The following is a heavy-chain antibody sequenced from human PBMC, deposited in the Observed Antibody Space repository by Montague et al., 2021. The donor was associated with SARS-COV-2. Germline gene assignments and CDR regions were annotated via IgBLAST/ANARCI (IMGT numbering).Heavy chain of an antibody. D-gene: IGHD3-10*01. CDR2: IYYSGST. CDR1: GGSFSSYY. CDR3: ARDGSGSYYNVHQNWFDP. J-gene: IGHJ5*02. V-gene: IGHV4-59*01. Sequence: SQSLSLTCAVYGGSFSSYYWSWIRQPPGKGLEWIGYIYYSGSTNYNPSLKSRVTISVDTSKNQFSLKLSSVTAADTAVYYCARDGSGSYYNVHQNWFDPWGQGTLVTVSS.